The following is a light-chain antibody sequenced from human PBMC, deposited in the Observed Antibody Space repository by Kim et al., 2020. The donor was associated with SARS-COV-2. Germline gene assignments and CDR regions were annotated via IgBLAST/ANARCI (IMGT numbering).Light chain of an antibody. J-gene: IGLJ2*01. Sequence: SYELTQPPSVSVSPGQTAIITCSGDKLGDKYACWYQQRPGQSPVLVIYQDTKRPSGIPERFSGSNSGNTATLTIGGTQAMDEADYYCQAWDSSTVVFGGGTQLTVL. CDR3: QAWDSSTVV. V-gene: IGLV3-1*01. CDR2: QDT. CDR1: KLGDKY.